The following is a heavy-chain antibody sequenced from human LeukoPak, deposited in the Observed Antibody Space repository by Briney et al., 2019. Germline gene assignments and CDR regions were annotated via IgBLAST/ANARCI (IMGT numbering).Heavy chain of an antibody. J-gene: IGHJ4*02. V-gene: IGHV4-34*01. CDR3: ARSGYSSSWYLYDY. CDR2: INHSGST. CDR1: GGSFSGYY. D-gene: IGHD6-13*01. Sequence: SETLSLTCAVYGGSFSGYYWSWIRQPPGKGLEWIGEINHSGSTNYNPSLKSRVTISVDTSKNQFSLKLNSVTAADTAVYYCARSGYSSSWYLYDYWGQGTLVTVSS.